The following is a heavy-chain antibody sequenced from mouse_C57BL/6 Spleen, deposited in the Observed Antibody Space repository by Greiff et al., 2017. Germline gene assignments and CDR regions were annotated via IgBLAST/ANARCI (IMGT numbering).Heavy chain of an antibody. J-gene: IGHJ4*01. D-gene: IGHD2-4*01. CDR2: INPSTGGT. CDR1: GYSFTGYY. V-gene: IGHV1-42*01. Sequence: VQLQQSGPELVKPGASVKISCKASGYSFTGYYMNWVKQSPEKSLEWIGEINPSTGGTTYNQKFKAKATLTVDKSSSTAYMQLKSLTSEDSAVYYCARGSYDYDEGLYAMDYWGQGTSVTVSS. CDR3: ARGSYDYDEGLYAMDY.